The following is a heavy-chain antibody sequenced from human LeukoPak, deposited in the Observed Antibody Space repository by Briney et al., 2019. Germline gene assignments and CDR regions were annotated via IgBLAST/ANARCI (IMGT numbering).Heavy chain of an antibody. CDR2: ISSNGDRT. CDR3: ARSTTGGYGMDV. Sequence: GGSLRLSCAASGFTFSSYAMHWVRQAPGKGLEYVSTISSNGDRTYYADSVKGRFTVSRDNSQNTLSLQMGSLRAEDMAVYYCARSTTGGYGMDVWGQGTTVTVSS. J-gene: IGHJ6*02. CDR1: GFTFSSYA. D-gene: IGHD4-17*01. V-gene: IGHV3-64*02.